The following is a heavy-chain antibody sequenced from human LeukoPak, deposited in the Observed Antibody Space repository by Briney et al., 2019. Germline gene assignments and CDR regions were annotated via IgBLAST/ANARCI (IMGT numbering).Heavy chain of an antibody. D-gene: IGHD1-26*01. CDR1: GFTFSSYD. CDR2: IGTAGDT. V-gene: IGHV3-13*01. J-gene: IGHJ3*02. Sequence: GGSLRLSCAASGFTFSSYDMHWVRHATGKGLEWVSAIGTAGDTYYPGSVKGRFTISRENAKNSLYLQMNSLRAGDTAVYYCARESGGTYFDIWGQGTMVTVSS. CDR3: ARESGGTYFDI.